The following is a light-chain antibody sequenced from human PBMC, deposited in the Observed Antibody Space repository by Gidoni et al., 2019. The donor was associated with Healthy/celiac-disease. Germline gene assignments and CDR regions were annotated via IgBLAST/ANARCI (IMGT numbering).Light chain of an antibody. CDR1: QSISSD. CDR3: QQSYSTRLT. J-gene: IGKJ4*01. Sequence: DIQMTQSPSSLSASVGDRVTITCRASQSISSDLHRYQQKPGKAPKLLIYAASSLQSGVPSRFSGSGSGTDFTLTIRSLQPEDFATYYCQQSYSTRLTFGGGTKVEIK. CDR2: AAS. V-gene: IGKV1-39*01.